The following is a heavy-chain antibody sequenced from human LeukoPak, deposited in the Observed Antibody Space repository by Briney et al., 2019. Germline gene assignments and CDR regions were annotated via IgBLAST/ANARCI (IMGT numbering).Heavy chain of an antibody. Sequence: ASVKVSCKASGYTFTSYGISWVRQAPGQGLEWMGWISAYNGNTNYAQKLQGRVTMTTDTSTSTAYMELRSLRSDDTAVYYCTRGGVISIAVASFDYWGQGTLVTVSS. D-gene: IGHD6-19*01. V-gene: IGHV1-18*01. CDR3: TRGGVISIAVASFDY. CDR1: GYTFTSYG. CDR2: ISAYNGNT. J-gene: IGHJ4*02.